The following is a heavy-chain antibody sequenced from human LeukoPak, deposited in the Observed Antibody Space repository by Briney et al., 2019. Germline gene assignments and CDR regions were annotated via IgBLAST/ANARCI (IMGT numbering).Heavy chain of an antibody. V-gene: IGHV4-34*01. J-gene: IGHJ6*03. D-gene: IGHD6-19*01. CDR3: ARRSRAPYYMDV. Sequence: SETLSLTCAVYGGSFSGYYWSWIRQPPGKGLEWIGEINHSGSTNYNPSLKSRVTISVDTSKNQFSLKLSSVTVADTAVYYCARRSRAPYYMDVWGKGTTVTISS. CDR1: GGSFSGYY. CDR2: INHSGST.